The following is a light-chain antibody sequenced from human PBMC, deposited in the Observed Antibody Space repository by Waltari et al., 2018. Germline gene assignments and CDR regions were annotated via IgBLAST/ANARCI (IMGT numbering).Light chain of an antibody. Sequence: AIRMTQSPSSLSASTGDRVTITCRASQGISSYLAWYQQKPGKAPKLLIYAASTLQSGVPSRFSGSGSGTDFTLTISSLQPEDFATYYCQHTFETPYSFGQGTKLESK. CDR3: QHTFETPYS. J-gene: IGKJ2*01. CDR2: AAS. V-gene: IGKV1-8*01. CDR1: QGISSY.